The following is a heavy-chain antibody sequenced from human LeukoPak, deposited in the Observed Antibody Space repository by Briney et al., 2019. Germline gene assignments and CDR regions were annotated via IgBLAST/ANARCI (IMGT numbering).Heavy chain of an antibody. D-gene: IGHD5/OR15-5a*01. V-gene: IGHV4-39*01. CDR3: ARQVSDYYYYYIDV. J-gene: IGHJ6*03. CDR2: ICYSETT. CDR1: GGSISSTNYY. Sequence: SETLSLTCTVSGGSISSTNYYWDWIRQSPGKGPEWIGSICYSETTYYNPSLESRVTISIDTSKNQFSLQLSSVTAADTALYFCARQVSDYYYYYIDVWGKGTTVTVSS.